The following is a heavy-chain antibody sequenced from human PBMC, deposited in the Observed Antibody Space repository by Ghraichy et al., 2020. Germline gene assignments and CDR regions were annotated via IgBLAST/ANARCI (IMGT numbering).Heavy chain of an antibody. J-gene: IGHJ6*03. Sequence: SETLSLTCTVSGYSISSGYYWGWIRQPPGKGLEWIGSIYHSGSTYYNPSLKSRVTISVDTSKKQFSLKLSSVTAADTAVYYCARALDEVYCSGGSCYSSGGNYYMDVWGKGTTVTVSS. CDR2: IYHSGST. CDR3: ARALDEVYCSGGSCYSSGGNYYMDV. V-gene: IGHV4-38-2*02. CDR1: GYSISSGYY. D-gene: IGHD2-15*01.